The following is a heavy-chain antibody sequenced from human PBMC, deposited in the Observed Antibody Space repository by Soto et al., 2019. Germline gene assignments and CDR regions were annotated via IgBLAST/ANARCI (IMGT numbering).Heavy chain of an antibody. D-gene: IGHD4-17*01. CDR3: ARGLSVTLFDN. Sequence: QVQLQESGPGLVKPSQTLSVTCTVSGGSISTGGYYWTWIRQHPGKGLEWIGYIYYSGSTYYNPSLKSRVTISVDTSKNQFSLKLSSVTAADTAVYYCARGLSVTLFDNWGQGTLVTVSS. J-gene: IGHJ4*02. CDR2: IYYSGST. CDR1: GGSISTGGYY. V-gene: IGHV4-31*03.